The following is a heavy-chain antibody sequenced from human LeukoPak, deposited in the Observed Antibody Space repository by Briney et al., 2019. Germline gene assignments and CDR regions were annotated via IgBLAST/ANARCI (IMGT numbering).Heavy chain of an antibody. CDR3: ARSDYDILTGYYHYFDY. CDR2: IYPGDSDT. CDR1: GYSFTSYW. J-gene: IGHJ4*02. V-gene: IGHV5-51*01. Sequence: GESLKISCKGSGYSFTSYWIGWVRQMPGKGLEWIGIIYPGDSDTRYSPSFQGQVTISADKSISTAYLQWSSLKASDTAMYYCARSDYDILTGYYHYFDYWGQGTLVTVSS. D-gene: IGHD3-9*01.